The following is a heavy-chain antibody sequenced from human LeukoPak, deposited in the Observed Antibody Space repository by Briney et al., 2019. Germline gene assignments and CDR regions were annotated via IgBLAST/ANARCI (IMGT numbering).Heavy chain of an antibody. D-gene: IGHD1-1*01. CDR3: ASGRYVHDYYYYGMDV. CDR2: IYYSGST. CDR1: GGSISSYY. V-gene: IGHV4-59*01. Sequence: SETLSLTCTVSGGSISSYYWSWIRQPPGKGLEWIGYIYYSGSTNYNPSLKRRVTISVDTSKNQFSLKLSSVTAADTAVYYCASGRYVHDYYYYGMDVWGQGTTVTVSS. J-gene: IGHJ6*02.